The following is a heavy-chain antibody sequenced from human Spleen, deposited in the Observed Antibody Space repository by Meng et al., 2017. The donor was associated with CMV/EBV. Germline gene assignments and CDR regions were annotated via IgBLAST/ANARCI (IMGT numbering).Heavy chain of an antibody. CDR3: AREKIFGDYFDF. CDR2: ISWNSGNI. CDR1: GFTFDDYA. Sequence: SLKISCAASGFTFDDYAMYWVRQGPGKGLEWVSGISWNSGNIGYGDSVKGRFTISRDNAKNSLYLQMNSLRAEDTAFYYCAREKIFGDYFDFWGQGALVTVSS. D-gene: IGHD3-10*01. V-gene: IGHV3-9*01. J-gene: IGHJ4*02.